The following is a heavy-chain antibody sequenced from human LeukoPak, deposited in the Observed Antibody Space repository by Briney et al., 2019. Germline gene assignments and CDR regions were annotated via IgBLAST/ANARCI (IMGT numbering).Heavy chain of an antibody. CDR3: ATDPFGGTLDY. CDR1: GYTLTALS. CDR2: FDPEDGET. D-gene: IGHD3-16*01. J-gene: IGHJ4*02. V-gene: IGHV1-24*01. Sequence: ASVNVSCKVSGYTLTALSMHWVRQAPGTRLKWLGGFDPEDGETIYAQKFQGRVTMTEDTSTDTAYMELSSLRSEDTAVYYCATDPFGGTLDYWGQGTLVTVSS.